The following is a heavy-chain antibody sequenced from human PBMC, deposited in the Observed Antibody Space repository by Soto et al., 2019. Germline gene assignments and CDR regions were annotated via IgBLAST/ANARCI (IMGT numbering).Heavy chain of an antibody. J-gene: IGHJ6*02. CDR2: INPSGGST. D-gene: IGHD3-3*01. CDR1: GYTFTSYY. CDR3: ARDRKRGTYYDFWSRSPDYGMDV. Sequence: ASVKVSCKASGYTFTSYYMHWVRQAPGQGLEWMGIINPSGGSTSYAQKFQGRVTMTRDTSTSTVYMELSSLRSEDTAVYYCARDRKRGTYYDFWSRSPDYGMDVWGQATTVSVSS. V-gene: IGHV1-46*01.